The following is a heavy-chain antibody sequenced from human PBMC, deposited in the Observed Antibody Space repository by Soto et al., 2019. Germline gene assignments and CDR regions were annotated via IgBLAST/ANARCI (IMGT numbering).Heavy chain of an antibody. V-gene: IGHV1-69*13. D-gene: IGHD3-10*01. CDR3: ARDMRGATAGFDY. CDR1: GGTFSSYA. J-gene: IGHJ4*02. Sequence: SVKVSCKASGGTFSSYAISWVRQAPGQGLEWMGGIIPIFGTANYAQKFQGRVTITADESTSTAYMELSSLRSEDTAVYYCARDMRGATAGFDYWGQGTLVTSPQ. CDR2: IIPIFGTA.